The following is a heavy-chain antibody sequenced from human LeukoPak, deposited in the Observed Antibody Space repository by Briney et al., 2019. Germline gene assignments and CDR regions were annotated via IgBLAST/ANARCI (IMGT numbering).Heavy chain of an antibody. J-gene: IGHJ4*02. Sequence: ASVKVSCTASGYTFTGYYMHWVRQAPGQGLEWMGRINPNSGGTNYAQKFQGRVTMTRDTSISTAYMELSRLRSDDTAVYYCARVDGYNYIYNYWGQGTLVTVSS. CDR2: INPNSGGT. V-gene: IGHV1-2*06. CDR3: ARVDGYNYIYNY. D-gene: IGHD5-24*01. CDR1: GYTFTGYY.